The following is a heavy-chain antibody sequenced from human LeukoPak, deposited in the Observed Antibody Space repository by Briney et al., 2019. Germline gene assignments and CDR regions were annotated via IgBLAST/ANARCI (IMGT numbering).Heavy chain of an antibody. CDR3: AKDGQWFGELLGY. CDR2: VSSTGSGT. CDR1: GFTFSTYG. Sequence: GGSLRLSCVASGFTFSTYGMSWVRQAPGKGLEWVAAVSSTGSGTYYPDSLKGRFIISRDNSQNTVFLQMNSLRPEDTAFYFCAKDGQWFGELLGYWGQGTLVTVSS. D-gene: IGHD3-10*01. V-gene: IGHV3-23*01. J-gene: IGHJ4*02.